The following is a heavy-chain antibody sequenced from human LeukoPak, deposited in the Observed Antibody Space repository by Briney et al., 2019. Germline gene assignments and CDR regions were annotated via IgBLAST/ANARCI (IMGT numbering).Heavy chain of an antibody. J-gene: IGHJ4*02. CDR1: GFTFSIYA. CDR2: ITSSGDGT. D-gene: IGHD3-22*01. CDR3: AKDRPNYYGSNGHYYRRDGDY. V-gene: IGHV3-23*01. Sequence: GGSLRLSCAASGFTFSIYATSWVRQAPGKGLQWVSSITSSGDGTYYADSVKGRFTISRDNSENMLYLQMNSLRVEDTAVYFCAKDRPNYYGSNGHYYRRDGDYWGQGTLVTVSS.